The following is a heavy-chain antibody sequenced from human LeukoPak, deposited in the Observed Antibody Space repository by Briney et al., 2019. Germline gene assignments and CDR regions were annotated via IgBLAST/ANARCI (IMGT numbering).Heavy chain of an antibody. CDR2: ISYIGST. CDR1: GGSISSYY. D-gene: IGHD2-2*01. V-gene: IGHV4-59*01. CDR3: ARVRYCSTNRCYDREFDN. J-gene: IGHJ4*02. Sequence: SETLSLTCTVSGGSISSYYWSWIRQPPGKGLEWIGYISYIGSTNYNPSLKSRVTISVDTSKNQFSLKLNSADTAVYYCARVRYCSTNRCYDREFDNWGQGTLVTVSS.